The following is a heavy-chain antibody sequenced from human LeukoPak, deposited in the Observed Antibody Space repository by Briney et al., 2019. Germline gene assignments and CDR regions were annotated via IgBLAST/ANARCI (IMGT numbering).Heavy chain of an antibody. CDR1: GFTFSSYW. V-gene: IGHV3-7*01. D-gene: IGHD3-3*01. CDR2: IKHDGSEK. Sequence: GGSLRLSCAASGFTFSSYWMSWVRQAPGKGLEWVANIKHDGSEKYYVDSVKGRFAISRDNGKNSLYLRMNSLRVEDTAVYYCARAPREWLLGYHFEYWGQGTLVTVSS. CDR3: ARAPREWLLGYHFEY. J-gene: IGHJ4*02.